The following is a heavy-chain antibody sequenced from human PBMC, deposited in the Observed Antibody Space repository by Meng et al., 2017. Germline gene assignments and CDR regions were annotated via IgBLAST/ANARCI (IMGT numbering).Heavy chain of an antibody. V-gene: IGHV2-5*02. CDR2: IYWDDDT. J-gene: IGHJ4*02. CDR1: GCSLSAGGVG. Sequence: QIALEGSGPPCVKPCQTLTLTCTFYGCSLSAGGVGVGWTRQPPGKALEWLALIYWDDDTRYSPSLKSRLSITKDTSKNQVFLTMTNMDPVDTATYYCAHRSSAWAFDSWGQGTLVTVSS. D-gene: IGHD7-27*01. CDR3: AHRSSAWAFDS.